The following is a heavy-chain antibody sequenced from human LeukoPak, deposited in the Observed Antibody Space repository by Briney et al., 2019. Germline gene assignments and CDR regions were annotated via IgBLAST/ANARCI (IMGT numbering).Heavy chain of an antibody. CDR1: GFTVSDYD. J-gene: IGHJ4*02. Sequence: GGSRRLSCVASGFTVSDYDMSWIRQAPGKGLEWVSYISRSSGGGSTIYNVDSLKGRFTISRDNAKNSLFLQMNSLRADDTAVYYCTRDSENPVAGLRPLDHWGQGTLVTVSS. D-gene: IGHD2-21*01. CDR3: TRDSENPVAGLRPLDH. CDR2: ISRSSGGGSTI. V-gene: IGHV3-11*01.